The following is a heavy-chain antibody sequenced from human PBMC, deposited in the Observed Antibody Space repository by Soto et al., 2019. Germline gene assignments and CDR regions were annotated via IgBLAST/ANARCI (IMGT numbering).Heavy chain of an antibody. CDR3: ARGGSGYTWLNEF. D-gene: IGHD3-22*01. CDR2: VIPVFQTA. Sequence: QEQLVQSGAEVKKPGSSVKVSCKASGGLFSSYPISWVRQVPGQGLEWMGGVIPVFQTASYTQRFQGRVTITADESTNTAYMELSSLRSEDTAIYYCARGGSGYTWLNEFWGQGTLVTVSS. CDR1: GGLFSSYP. J-gene: IGHJ4*02. V-gene: IGHV1-69*01.